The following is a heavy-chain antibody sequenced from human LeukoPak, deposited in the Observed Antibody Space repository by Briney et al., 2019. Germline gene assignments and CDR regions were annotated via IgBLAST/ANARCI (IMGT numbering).Heavy chain of an antibody. CDR1: GGSISSSSYY. J-gene: IGHJ6*02. CDR2: IYYSGST. D-gene: IGHD6-13*01. Sequence: SETLSLTCTVSGGSISSSSYYWGWIRQPPGKGLEWIGSIYYSGSTYYNPSLKSRVTISVDTSKNQFSLKLSSVTAADTAVYYCARHIAAAGYIYYYGMDVWGQGTTVTVSS. V-gene: IGHV4-39*01. CDR3: ARHIAAAGYIYYYGMDV.